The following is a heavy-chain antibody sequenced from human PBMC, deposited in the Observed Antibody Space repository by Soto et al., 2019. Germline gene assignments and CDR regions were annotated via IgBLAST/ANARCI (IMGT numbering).Heavy chain of an antibody. CDR2: INHSGST. CDR1: GGSFSGYY. V-gene: IGHV4-34*01. J-gene: IGHJ6*02. Sequence: KASETLSLTCAVYGGSFSGYYWSWIRQPPGKGLEWIGEINHSGSTNYNPSLKSRVTISVDTSKNQFSLKLSSVTAADTAVYYCARGFRVVTEYYYYYYGMDVWGQGTTVTVSS. CDR3: ARGFRVVTEYYYYYYGMDV. D-gene: IGHD2-15*01.